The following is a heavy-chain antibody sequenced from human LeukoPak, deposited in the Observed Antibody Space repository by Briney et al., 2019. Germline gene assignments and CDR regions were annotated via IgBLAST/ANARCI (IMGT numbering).Heavy chain of an antibody. V-gene: IGHV4-4*07. CDR3: ARGMGYYDSSGYQGVAFDL. Sequence: SETLSLTCTVSGGPISSYYWSWIRQPAGKGLEWIGRIYSSGSTNYNPSLKSRVTMSVDTSKNQFSLKLSSVTAADTAVYYCARGMGYYDSSGYQGVAFDLWGQGTMVTVSS. D-gene: IGHD3-22*01. CDR2: IYSSGST. J-gene: IGHJ3*01. CDR1: GGPISSYY.